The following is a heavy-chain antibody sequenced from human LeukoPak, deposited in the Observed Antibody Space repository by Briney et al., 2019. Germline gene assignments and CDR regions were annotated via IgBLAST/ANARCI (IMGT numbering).Heavy chain of an antibody. Sequence: ASVKVSCKASGGTFSSYAISWVRQAPGQGLEWMGWIGAYNGDTNYAQKLQGRVTMTTDTSTSTAYMEVRSLRSDDTAVYYCARDGRFGELFDYWGQGTLVTVSS. V-gene: IGHV1-18*01. CDR3: ARDGRFGELFDY. J-gene: IGHJ4*02. CDR2: IGAYNGDT. D-gene: IGHD3-10*01. CDR1: GGTFSSYA.